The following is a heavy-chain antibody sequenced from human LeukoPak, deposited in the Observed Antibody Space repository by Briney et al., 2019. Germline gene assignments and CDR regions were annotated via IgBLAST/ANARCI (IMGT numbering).Heavy chain of an antibody. CDR3: ARDYGGNAANLGWDAFDI. Sequence: TGGSLRLSCAASGFTFSSYGMHCVRQAPGKGLEWVAFIRYDGSNKYYADSVKGRFTISRDNSKNTLYLQMNSLRAEDTAVYYCARDYGGNAANLGWDAFDIWGQGTMVTVSS. CDR2: IRYDGSNK. J-gene: IGHJ3*02. CDR1: GFTFSSYG. V-gene: IGHV3-30*02. D-gene: IGHD4-23*01.